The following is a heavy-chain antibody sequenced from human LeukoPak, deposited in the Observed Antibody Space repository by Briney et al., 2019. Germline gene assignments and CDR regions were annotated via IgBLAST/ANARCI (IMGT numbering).Heavy chain of an antibody. CDR3: ARDTGHSGYDAFDY. D-gene: IGHD5-12*01. V-gene: IGHV3-21*01. CDR1: GFTFSSYS. J-gene: IGHJ4*02. CDR2: ISSSSSYI. Sequence: GGSLRLSCAASGFTFSSYSMNWVRQAPGNGLEWVSSISSSSSYIYYADSVKGRFTISRDNAKNSLYLQMNSLRAEDTAVYYCARDTGHSGYDAFDYWGQGTLVTVSS.